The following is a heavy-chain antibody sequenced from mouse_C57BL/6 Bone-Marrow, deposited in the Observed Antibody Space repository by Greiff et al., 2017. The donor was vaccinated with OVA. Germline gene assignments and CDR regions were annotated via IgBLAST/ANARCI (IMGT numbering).Heavy chain of an antibody. CDR1: GFSFNTYA. CDR2: IRSKSNNYAT. CDR3: VRDPYYGSRGYAMDY. Sequence: EVNVVESGGGLVQPKGSLKLSCAASGFSFNTYAMNWVRQAPGKGLEWVARIRSKSNNYATYYADSVKDRFTISRDDSESMLYLQMNNLKTEDTAMYYCVRDPYYGSRGYAMDYWGQGTSVTVSS. V-gene: IGHV10-1*01. D-gene: IGHD1-1*01. J-gene: IGHJ4*01.